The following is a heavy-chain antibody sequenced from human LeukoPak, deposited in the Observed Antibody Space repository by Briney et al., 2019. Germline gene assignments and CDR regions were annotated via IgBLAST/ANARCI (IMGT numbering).Heavy chain of an antibody. CDR1: GGSIRNGNYY. D-gene: IGHD2-15*01. CDR2: IYYNGST. Sequence: SQTLSLTCTVSGGSIRNGNYYWSWIRQPPGKGLEWIGNIYYNGSTYYNPSLKSRVTISVDTSKNQFSLKLSSVTAADTAVYYCARDRVATFDYWGQGTLVTVSS. J-gene: IGHJ4*02. CDR3: ARDRVATFDY. V-gene: IGHV4-30-4*01.